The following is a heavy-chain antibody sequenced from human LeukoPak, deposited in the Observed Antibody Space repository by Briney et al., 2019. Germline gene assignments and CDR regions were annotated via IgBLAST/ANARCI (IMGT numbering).Heavy chain of an antibody. CDR3: ARRLSYCSGGNCYYYDY. V-gene: IGHV5-51*01. J-gene: IGHJ4*02. D-gene: IGHD2-15*01. Sequence: GESLKISCKASGYSFANYWIDWVRQVPGKGLEWMGIVWPGDSDTRYSPSFQGQVTISADKSTGTAYLQWSSLRASDTAVYFCARRLSYCSGGNCYYYDYWGQGTPVSVSS. CDR1: GYSFANYW. CDR2: VWPGDSDT.